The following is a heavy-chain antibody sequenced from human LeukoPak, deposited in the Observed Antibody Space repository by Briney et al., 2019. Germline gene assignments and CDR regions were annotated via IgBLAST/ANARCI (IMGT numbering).Heavy chain of an antibody. Sequence: ASVKVSCKASGYTFTSYDINWVRQATGQGLEWMGWMNPNSGNTGYAQKFQGRVTMTRNTSISTAYMELSSLRSEDTAVYYCARARVHYQIAAAVSSWFDPWGQGTLVTVSS. V-gene: IGHV1-8*01. CDR2: MNPNSGNT. CDR1: GYTFTSYD. J-gene: IGHJ5*02. CDR3: ARARVHYQIAAAVSSWFDP. D-gene: IGHD6-13*01.